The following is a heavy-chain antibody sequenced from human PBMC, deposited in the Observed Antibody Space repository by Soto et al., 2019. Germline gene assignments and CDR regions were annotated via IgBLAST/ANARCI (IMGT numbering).Heavy chain of an antibody. D-gene: IGHD3-3*01. CDR3: AGEGGPAPAPRREWYLVP. Sequence: QVQLVQSGAEVKKPGASVTVSCKTSGYPLTDFYIHWVRQAPGQGLEWMAWINPHTGDTNTALKFQGRFTITRDPSINTAFRELPRLGFAEPAVFYWAGEGGPAPAPRREWYLVPWARGPLVSVPS. J-gene: IGHJ2*01. V-gene: IGHV1-2*02. CDR2: INPHTGDT. CDR1: GYPLTDFY.